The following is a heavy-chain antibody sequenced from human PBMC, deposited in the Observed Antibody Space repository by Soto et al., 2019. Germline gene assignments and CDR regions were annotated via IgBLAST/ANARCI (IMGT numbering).Heavy chain of an antibody. J-gene: IGHJ4*02. CDR3: ANRNYYAKSGYTYPYFDF. Sequence: PGGSLRLSCAASGFTFSNYDMSWVRQAPGKGLDWVSTISASGGSTFYADSVKGRFTISRDNSKNTVYLQMNSLRVEDTAVYYCANRNYYAKSGYTYPYFDFWGQGSLVTVS. D-gene: IGHD3-22*01. CDR1: GFTFSNYD. V-gene: IGHV3-23*01. CDR2: ISASGGST.